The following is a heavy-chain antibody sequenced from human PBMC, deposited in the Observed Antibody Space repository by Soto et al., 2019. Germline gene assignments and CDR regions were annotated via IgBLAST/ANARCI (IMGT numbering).Heavy chain of an antibody. CDR3: ARDSPPPRE. Sequence: QVQLVQSGAEVKKPGASVKVSCKASGYTFTSYHITWVRQAPGQGREWLGWISAYNGNTNYAHKLQGKVNRTTDAATGTSYMELRSLRSDDTAVYYCARDSPPPREWGQGTLVTVSS. V-gene: IGHV1-18*01. CDR1: GYTFTSYH. J-gene: IGHJ4*02. CDR2: ISAYNGNT.